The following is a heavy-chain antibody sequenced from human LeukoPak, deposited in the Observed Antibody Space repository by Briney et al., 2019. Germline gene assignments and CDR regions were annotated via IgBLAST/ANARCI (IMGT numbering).Heavy chain of an antibody. V-gene: IGHV4-30-4*01. J-gene: IGHJ6*02. CDR3: ARGEAVAGNRAWLNGMDV. CDR2: IYYSGST. CDR1: GGSISRGDYY. Sequence: SQTLSLTCTVSGGSISRGDYYWSWIRPPPGQGLEWIWYIYYSGSTYYNPSLKSRVTISVDTSKNQFSLKLSSVTAADTAVYYCARGEAVAGNRAWLNGMDVWGQGTTVTVSS. D-gene: IGHD6-19*01.